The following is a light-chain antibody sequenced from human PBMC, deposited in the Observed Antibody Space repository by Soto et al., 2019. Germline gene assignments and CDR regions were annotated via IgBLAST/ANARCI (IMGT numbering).Light chain of an antibody. V-gene: IGKV3D-20*02. CDR1: QSVTSNY. J-gene: IGKJ5*01. CDR2: DAS. CDR3: QQRSNWIT. Sequence: EIVLTQSPGTLSLSPGERATLSCRASQSVTSNYLAWYQQKPGQAPRILIYDASTRATGIPPRFSGGGSGTEFTLTISSIAPEDFAVYYCQQRSNWITFGQGTRLEIK.